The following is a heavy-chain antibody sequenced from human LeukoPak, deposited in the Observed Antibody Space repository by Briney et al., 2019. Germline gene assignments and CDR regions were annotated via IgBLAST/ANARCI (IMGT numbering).Heavy chain of an antibody. V-gene: IGHV3-23*01. J-gene: IGHJ4*02. Sequence: GGSLRLSCAASGFTFSSYAMSWVRQAPGKGLEWVSGISSSGGSTVYADSVKGRFTISRDNFRNTVFLQMNSLRAEDTALYYCARGEDPNDYWGQGTLVTVSS. CDR1: GFTFSSYA. CDR2: ISSSGGST. D-gene: IGHD1-26*01. CDR3: ARGEDPNDY.